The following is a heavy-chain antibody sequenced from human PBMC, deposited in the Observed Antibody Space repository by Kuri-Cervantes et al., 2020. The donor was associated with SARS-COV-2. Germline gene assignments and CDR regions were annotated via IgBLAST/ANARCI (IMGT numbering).Heavy chain of an antibody. CDR2: IKSKTDGGTT. D-gene: IGHD4-17*01. CDR1: GFTFSNAW. V-gene: IGHV3-15*07. J-gene: IGHJ4*02. CDR3: TTAPDYGDYVGPDY. Sequence: GESLKISCAASGFTFSNAWMNWVRQAPGKGLEWVGRIKSKTDGGTTDYAAPVKGRFTISRDDSKSTLYLQMNSLKTEDTAVYYCTTAPDYGDYVGPDYWGQGTLVTVSS.